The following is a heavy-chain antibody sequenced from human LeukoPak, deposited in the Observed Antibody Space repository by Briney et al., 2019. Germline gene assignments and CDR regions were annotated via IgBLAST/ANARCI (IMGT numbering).Heavy chain of an antibody. V-gene: IGHV4-61*02. CDR3: AREMVMVRGVYPFDY. Sequence: PSETLSLTCTVSGGSISSGSYYWSWIRQPAGKGLEWIGRIYTSGSTNYNPSLKSRVTISVDTSKNQFFLKLSSVTAADTAVYYCAREMVMVRGVYPFDYWGQGTLVTVSS. J-gene: IGHJ4*02. CDR2: IYTSGST. CDR1: GGSISSGSYY. D-gene: IGHD3-10*01.